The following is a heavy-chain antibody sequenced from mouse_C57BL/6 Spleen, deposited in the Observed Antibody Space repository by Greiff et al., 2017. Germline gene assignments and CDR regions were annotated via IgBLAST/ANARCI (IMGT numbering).Heavy chain of an antibody. CDR2: ISSGSSTI. V-gene: IGHV5-17*01. CDR3: ARWGLGNYCDY. D-gene: IGHD4-1*01. J-gene: IGHJ2*01. CDR1: GFTFSDYG. Sequence: EVKLQESGGGLVKPGGSLKLSCAASGFTFSDYGMHWVRQAPEKGLEWVAYISSGSSTIYYADTVKGRFTISRDNAKNTLFLQMTSLRSEDTAMYYCARWGLGNYCDYWGQGTTLTVSS.